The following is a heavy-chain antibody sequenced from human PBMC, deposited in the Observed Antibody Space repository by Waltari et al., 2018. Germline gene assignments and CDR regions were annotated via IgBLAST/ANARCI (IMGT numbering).Heavy chain of an antibody. Sequence: EVQLVESGGGLVKPGGSLRLSCAASGFTFSSYSMNWVRQAPGTGLGWVSSISSSSSYIYYADSVKGRFTISRDNAKNSLYLQMNSLRAEDTAVYYCAREALRFLEWPDTEPPYFDYWGQGTLVTVSS. CDR2: ISSSSSYI. CDR3: AREALRFLEWPDTEPPYFDY. CDR1: GFTFSSYS. D-gene: IGHD3-3*01. J-gene: IGHJ4*02. V-gene: IGHV3-21*03.